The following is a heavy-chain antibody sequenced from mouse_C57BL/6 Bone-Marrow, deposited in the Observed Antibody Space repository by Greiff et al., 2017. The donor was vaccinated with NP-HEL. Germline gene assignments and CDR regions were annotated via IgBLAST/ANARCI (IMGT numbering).Heavy chain of an antibody. D-gene: IGHD6-1*01. CDR2: INPGSGGT. V-gene: IGHV1-54*01. CDR3: ARLGSSHWYFDV. Sequence: QVQLQQSGAELVRPGTSVKVSCKASGYAFTNYLIEWVKQRPGQGLEWIGVINPGSGGTNYNEKFKGKATLTADKSSSTAYMQLSSLTSEDSAVYFCARLGSSHWYFDVWGTGTTVTVSS. CDR1: GYAFTNYL. J-gene: IGHJ1*03.